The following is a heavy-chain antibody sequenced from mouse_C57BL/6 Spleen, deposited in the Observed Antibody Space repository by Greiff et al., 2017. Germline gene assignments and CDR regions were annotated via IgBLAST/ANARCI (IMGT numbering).Heavy chain of an antibody. CDR2: IYPRSGNT. V-gene: IGHV1-81*01. J-gene: IGHJ4*01. D-gene: IGHD2-1*01. CDR3: ARLWGNYCAMED. CDR1: GYTFTSYG. Sequence: VQLQQSGAELARPGASVKLSCKASGYTFTSYGISWVKQRTGQGLEWIGEIYPRSGNTYYNEKFKGKATLTADKSSSTAYMELRSLTAEDSAVCCCARLWGNYCAMEDWGQGASVTVAS.